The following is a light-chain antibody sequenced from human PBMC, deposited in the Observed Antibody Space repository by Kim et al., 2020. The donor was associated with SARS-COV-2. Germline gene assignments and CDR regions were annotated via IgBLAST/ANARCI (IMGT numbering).Light chain of an antibody. V-gene: IGLV3-19*01. CDR1: SLRTYY. CDR3: NSRDNNDNVL. J-gene: IGLJ2*01. CDR2: GKN. Sequence: SSELTQDPAVSVALGQTVRITCQGDSLRTYYTTWFQQKPGQAPIVVFYGKNNRPSGIPARFSGSSSGNTASLTITATQAGDEADYYCNSRDNNDNVLFGGGTQLTVL.